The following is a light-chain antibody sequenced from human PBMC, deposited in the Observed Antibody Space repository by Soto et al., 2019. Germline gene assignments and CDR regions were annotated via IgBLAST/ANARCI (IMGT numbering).Light chain of an antibody. J-gene: IGLJ1*01. V-gene: IGLV2-8*01. CDR1: SSDVGGYNL. CDR3: ASYAGGNKV. CDR2: EVV. Sequence: QSALTQPASVSGSPGQSVTISCTGTSSDVGGYNLVSWYQQHPGKAPKLMIYEVVKRPSGVPVRFSGSKSGNTASLTVSGLLPEDEADYYCASYAGGNKVFGTGTKVTVL.